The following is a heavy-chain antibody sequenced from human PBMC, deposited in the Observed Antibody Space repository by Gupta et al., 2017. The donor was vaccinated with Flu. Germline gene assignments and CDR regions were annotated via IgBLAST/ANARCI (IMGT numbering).Heavy chain of an antibody. CDR2: ISGSGGST. CDR1: GFTFSSYA. V-gene: IGHV3-23*01. D-gene: IGHD1-26*01. J-gene: IGHJ4*02. CDR3: AKGSWAGSLDFDY. Sequence: EVQLLESGGGLVQPGGSLRLSCAASGFTFSSYAMSWVRPAPGKGLDGVSAISGSGGSTYYADSVKCRFTISRDHSKNTLYLQMNSLRAEDTAVYYCAKGSWAGSLDFDYCGQGTLVTVSS.